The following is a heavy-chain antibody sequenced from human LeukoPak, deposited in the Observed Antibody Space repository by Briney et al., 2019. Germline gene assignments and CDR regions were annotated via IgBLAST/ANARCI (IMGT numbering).Heavy chain of an antibody. CDR3: AKLGSHYYDANGCPRN. V-gene: IGHV3-23*01. Sequence: GGSLRLSCAASGFTFSSYAMSWVRQAPGKGLEWVSTIIGNGNRAYYADSVKGRFTISRDNFKNTLFLQMNSLRAEDTAVYYCAKLGSHYYDANGCPRNWGQGTLVTVSS. J-gene: IGHJ4*02. CDR1: GFTFSSYA. D-gene: IGHD3-22*01. CDR2: IIGNGNRA.